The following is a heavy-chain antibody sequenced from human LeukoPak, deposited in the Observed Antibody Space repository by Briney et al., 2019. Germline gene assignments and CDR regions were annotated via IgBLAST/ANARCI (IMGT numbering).Heavy chain of an antibody. CDR2: INGDGSAT. J-gene: IGHJ6*02. V-gene: IGHV3-74*01. D-gene: IGHD2/OR15-2a*01. CDR3: TRDFSYYGMDV. Sequence: GGSLRLSCAASGFSLSAFWMFWVRQAPGKGPEWVSRINGDGSATTYADSVKGRFSISRDNAKNSLYLQMDGLTADDTAVYFCTRDFSYYGMDVWGQGTTVTVSS. CDR1: GFSLSAFW.